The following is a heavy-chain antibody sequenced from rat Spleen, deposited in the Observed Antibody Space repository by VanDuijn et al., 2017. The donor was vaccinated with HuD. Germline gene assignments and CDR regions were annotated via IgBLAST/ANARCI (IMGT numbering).Heavy chain of an antibody. J-gene: IGHJ2*01. CDR3: ATTVGIY. CDR2: ISFGGGSP. D-gene: IGHD1-1*01. Sequence: EVQLVESGGGLVQPGRSLKLSCAASGFTFSDYYMAWVRQAPKKGLEWVASISFGGGSPYYGDSVKGRFTISRDNAKSTLYLQMNSLRSEDTATYYCATTVGIYWGQGVMVTVSS. CDR1: GFTFSDYY. V-gene: IGHV5-22*01.